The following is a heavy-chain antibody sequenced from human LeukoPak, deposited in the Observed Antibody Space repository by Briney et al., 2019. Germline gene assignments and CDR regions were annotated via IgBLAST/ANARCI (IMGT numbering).Heavy chain of an antibody. J-gene: IGHJ4*02. CDR3: ARLPYRDGVAQDY. CDR2: INPISGVT. Sequence: ASVKVSCKTSGYTFTRYYMQWVRQAPGHGLEWMGIINPISGVTDYAQKFQGRVTMTRDTSTSTVYMELSSLRSEDTAMYYCARLPYRDGVAQDYWGQGTLVTVSS. D-gene: IGHD3-16*02. V-gene: IGHV1-46*01. CDR1: GYTFTRYY.